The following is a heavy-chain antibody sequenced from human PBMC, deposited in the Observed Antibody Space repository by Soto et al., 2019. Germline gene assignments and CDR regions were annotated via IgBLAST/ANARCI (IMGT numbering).Heavy chain of an antibody. V-gene: IGHV1-8*01. CDR3: ARRPHCSGGICYYGLDN. J-gene: IGHJ4*02. CDR2: MNPDSGRA. CDR1: GYTFTNSD. D-gene: IGHD2-15*01. Sequence: ASVKVSCKASGYTFTNSDINWVRQAPGQGLEWMGWMNPDSGRAAYAQKFQGRVTLTTSTSTSTVYMEMRSLGSEDTAVYYCARRPHCSGGICYYGLDNWGQGTLVTVSS.